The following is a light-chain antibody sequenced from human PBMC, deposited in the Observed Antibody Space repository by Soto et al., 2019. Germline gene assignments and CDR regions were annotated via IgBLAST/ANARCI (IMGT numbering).Light chain of an antibody. J-gene: IGKJ1*01. CDR3: QQSYSTPQT. CDR2: AAS. CDR1: QSISSY. Sequence: DLPMTQSPSSLSASVGDRVTITCRASQSISSYLNWYQQKPGKAPKLLIYAASSLQSGVPSRFSGSGSGTDFTLNISSLQPEDFVTYYCQQSYSTPQTCGQGTKVEI. V-gene: IGKV1-39*01.